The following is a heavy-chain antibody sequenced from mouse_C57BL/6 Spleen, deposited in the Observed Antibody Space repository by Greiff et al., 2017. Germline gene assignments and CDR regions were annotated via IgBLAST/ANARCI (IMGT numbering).Heavy chain of an antibody. CDR1: GYTFTSYW. J-gene: IGHJ2*01. CDR3: ARSEISFDY. CDR2: IAPNSGGT. Sequence: QVQLQQPGAELVKPGASVKLSCKASGYTFTSYWMHWVKQRPGRGLEWIGRIAPNSGGTKYNEKFKSKATLTVDKPSSPAYMQLSSLTSEDSAVYYCARSEISFDYWGQGTTLTVSS. V-gene: IGHV1-72*01.